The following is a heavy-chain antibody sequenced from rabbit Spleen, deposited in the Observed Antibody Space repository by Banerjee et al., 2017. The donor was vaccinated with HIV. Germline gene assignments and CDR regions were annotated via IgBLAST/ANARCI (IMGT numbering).Heavy chain of an antibody. V-gene: IGHV1S45*01. D-gene: IGHD8-1*01. CDR3: ARDTGSSFSSYGMDL. CDR1: GFSFSSSYW. CDR2: IYAGSSGST. J-gene: IGHJ6*01. Sequence: QEQLVEYGGDLVKPGASLTLTCTASGFSFSSSYWICWVRQAPGKGLEWIACIYAGSSGSTYYASWAKGRFTISKTSSTTVTLQMTSLTAADTATYFCARDTGSSFSSYGMDLWGPGTLVTVS.